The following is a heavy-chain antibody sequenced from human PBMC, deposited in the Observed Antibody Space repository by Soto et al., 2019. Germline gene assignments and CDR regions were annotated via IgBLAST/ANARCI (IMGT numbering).Heavy chain of an antibody. V-gene: IGHV4-39*01. D-gene: IGHD2-15*01. Sequence: QLQLQESGPGLVKPSETLSLTCTVSGGSISSSSYYWGWIRQPPGKGLEWIGSIYYSGSTYYNPSLKSRVTLSVDMSKNQFSLKLSSVTAADTAVYYCARLEYCSGGSCYPGAYYFDYWGQGTLVTVSS. CDR2: IYYSGST. CDR1: GGSISSSSYY. CDR3: ARLEYCSGGSCYPGAYYFDY. J-gene: IGHJ4*02.